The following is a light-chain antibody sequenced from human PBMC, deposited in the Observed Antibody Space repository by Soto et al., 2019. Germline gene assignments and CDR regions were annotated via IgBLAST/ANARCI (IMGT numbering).Light chain of an antibody. CDR1: SSDVGASKY. Sequence: QSVLTQPASVSGSPGQSITISCTGTSSDVGASKYVSWYQQHPGKAPKLMIYEVSNRPSGVSNRFFGSKSGNTASLTIFGLQAEDEADYYCSSYTTTINVVFGGGTKLTVL. CDR2: EVS. J-gene: IGLJ2*01. V-gene: IGLV2-14*01. CDR3: SSYTTTINVV.